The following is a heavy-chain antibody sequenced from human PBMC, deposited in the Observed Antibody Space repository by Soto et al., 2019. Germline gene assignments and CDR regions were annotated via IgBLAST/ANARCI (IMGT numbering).Heavy chain of an antibody. J-gene: IGHJ6*02. Sequence: SVKVSCKASGGTFSSYAISWVRQAPGQGLEWMGGIIPVFGTANYAQKFQGRVTITADKSTSTAYMELSSLRSEDTAVYYCARDRGSGWYPGDYYYGMDVWGQGTTVTVSS. D-gene: IGHD6-19*01. V-gene: IGHV1-69*06. CDR3: ARDRGSGWYPGDYYYGMDV. CDR1: GGTFSSYA. CDR2: IIPVFGTA.